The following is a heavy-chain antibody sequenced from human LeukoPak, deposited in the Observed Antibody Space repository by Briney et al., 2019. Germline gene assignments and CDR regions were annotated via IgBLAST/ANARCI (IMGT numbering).Heavy chain of an antibody. J-gene: IGHJ5*02. CDR1: GGSIYSNDW. V-gene: IGHV4-4*02. CDR3: ARNRGGDYGDYRSDWFDP. D-gene: IGHD4-17*01. Sequence: SETLSLACGVSGGSIYSNDWWSWVRQSPGKGLEWIGEIYHRGYTNYNPSLKTRVTISVDMSKNHFSLELTSVTAADTALYYCARNRGGDYGDYRSDWFDPWGQGTLVTVSS. CDR2: IYHRGYT.